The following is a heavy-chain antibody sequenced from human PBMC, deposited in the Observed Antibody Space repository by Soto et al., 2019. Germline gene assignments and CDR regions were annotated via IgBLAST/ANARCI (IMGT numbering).Heavy chain of an antibody. J-gene: IGHJ4*02. Sequence: EVQLLESGGGLVQPGGSLRLSCAASGFTFSSYAMTWVRQAPGKGLEWVSAISGSGGNTYYADSVKGRFTISRDTSKNTLYLQMNSLRAEDTAVYYCAKAGSGYYYDYWGQGTLVTVSS. D-gene: IGHD3-22*01. CDR3: AKAGSGYYYDY. CDR2: ISGSGGNT. V-gene: IGHV3-23*01. CDR1: GFTFSSYA.